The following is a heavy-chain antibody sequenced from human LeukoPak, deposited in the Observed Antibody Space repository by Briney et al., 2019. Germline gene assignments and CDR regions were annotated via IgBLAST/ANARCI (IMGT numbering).Heavy chain of an antibody. CDR3: ARGPHERSGYPDD. J-gene: IGHJ4*02. Sequence: SVKVSCKASGGTFSSYAISWVRQAPGQGLEWMGGIIPIFGTANYAQKFQGRVTITTDESTSTAYMELSSLRSEDTAVYYCARGPHERSGYPDDWGQGTLVTVSS. V-gene: IGHV1-69*05. CDR1: GGTFSSYA. D-gene: IGHD3-22*01. CDR2: IIPIFGTA.